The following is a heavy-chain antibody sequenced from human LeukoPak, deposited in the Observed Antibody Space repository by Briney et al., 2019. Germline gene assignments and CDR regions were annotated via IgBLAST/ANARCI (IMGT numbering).Heavy chain of an antibody. CDR1: GFTVSSNY. V-gene: IGHV3-53*01. CDR3: AGIGYVSSSLDF. J-gene: IGHJ4*02. D-gene: IGHD6-6*01. Sequence: GGSLRLSCAASGFTVSSNYMSWVRQAPGKGLEWVSVIYSGGSTYYADSVKGRFTISRDNSKNTLYLEMDSLRADDTAVYFCAGIGYVSSSLDFWGQGALVTVSS. CDR2: IYSGGST.